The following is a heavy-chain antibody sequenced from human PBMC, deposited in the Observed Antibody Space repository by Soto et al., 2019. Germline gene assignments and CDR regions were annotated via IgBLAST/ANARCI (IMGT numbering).Heavy chain of an antibody. V-gene: IGHV3-48*03. J-gene: IGHJ4*01. CDR2: ISGSGGTI. CDR3: ARGLRGELSPGGIDQFDH. Sequence: GGSLRLSCAASGFTFSSYEMNWVRQAPGKGLERVSYISGSGGTIFYADSVKGRFTISRDNARNALSLQMNSLRAEDTAVYYCARGLRGELSPGGIDQFDHWGHGTLVTVSS. D-gene: IGHD3-10*01. CDR1: GFTFSSYE.